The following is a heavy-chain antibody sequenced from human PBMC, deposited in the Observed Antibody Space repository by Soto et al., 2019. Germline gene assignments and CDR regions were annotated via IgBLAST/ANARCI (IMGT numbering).Heavy chain of an antibody. CDR2: ISDSGRIT. CDR3: ARDAGGGGLTLED. V-gene: IGHV3-11*01. D-gene: IGHD3-16*01. J-gene: IGHJ4*02. Sequence: QVHLEESGGALVKPGGSLRLSCTASGFTFSDYYMSWIRQAPGKGLEWVSDISDSGRITHHADSVEGRFTISRDNAENSLYLQMNSLRPEDSAIYYCARDAGGGGLTLEDWGQGTLVTVSS. CDR1: GFTFSDYY.